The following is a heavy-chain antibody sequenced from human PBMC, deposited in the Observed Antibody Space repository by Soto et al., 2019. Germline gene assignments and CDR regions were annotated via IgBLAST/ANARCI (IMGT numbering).Heavy chain of an antibody. CDR1: GGTFSSYA. CDR2: IIPIFGTA. D-gene: IGHD2-2*02. CDR3: ARDRFCISTSCYKSHDAFDI. Sequence: ASVKVSCKASGGTFSSYAISWVRQAPGQGLEWMGGIIPIFGTANYAQKFQGRVTITADESTSTAYMELSSLRSEDTAVYYCARDRFCISTSCYKSHDAFDIWGQGTMVTVSS. J-gene: IGHJ3*02. V-gene: IGHV1-69*13.